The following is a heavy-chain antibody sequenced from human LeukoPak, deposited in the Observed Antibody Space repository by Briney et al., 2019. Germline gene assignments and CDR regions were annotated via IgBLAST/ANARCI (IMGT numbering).Heavy chain of an antibody. CDR3: ARRGSWTYYFDY. D-gene: IGHD6-13*01. V-gene: IGHV4-39*01. CDR1: GGSISSSSYY. J-gene: IGHJ4*02. CDR2: IYYSGST. Sequence: ASETLSLTCTVSGGSISSSSYYWGWIRQPPGKGLEWIGSIYYSGSTYYNPSLKSRVTIPVDTSKNQFSLKLSSVTAADTAVYYCARRGSWTYYFDYWGQGTLVTVSS.